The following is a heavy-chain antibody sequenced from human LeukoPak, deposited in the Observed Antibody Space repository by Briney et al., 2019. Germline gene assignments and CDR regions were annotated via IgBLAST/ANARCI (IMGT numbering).Heavy chain of an antibody. Sequence: KPSETLSLTCTVSGGFISSYYWSWIRQPPGSGLEGIGYIYSSGSTNYNPSLKSRVTISGDTSKSQFSLKLTSVTAADTAVYYCARTIQGYWFDPWGQGTLVTVSS. V-gene: IGHV4-59*08. CDR1: GGFISSYY. CDR3: ARTIQGYWFDP. CDR2: IYSSGST. J-gene: IGHJ5*02. D-gene: IGHD3-9*01.